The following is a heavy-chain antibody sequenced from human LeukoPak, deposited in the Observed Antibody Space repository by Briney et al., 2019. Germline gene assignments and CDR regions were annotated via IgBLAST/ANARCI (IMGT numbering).Heavy chain of an antibody. V-gene: IGHV5-51*01. D-gene: IGHD3-10*01. Sequence: GESLKISCKGSGYSFTSYWIGWVRQMPGKGLEWMGIIYPGDSDTRYSPSFQGQVIISADKSVSTAYLQWSSLEAADTPMYYFVRLNVVPGGWFDPWGQGTLVTVSS. J-gene: IGHJ5*02. CDR3: VRLNVVPGGWFDP. CDR1: GYSFTSYW. CDR2: IYPGDSDT.